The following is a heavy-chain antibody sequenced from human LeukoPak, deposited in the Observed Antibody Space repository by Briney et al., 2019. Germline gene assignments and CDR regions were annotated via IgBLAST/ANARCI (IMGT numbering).Heavy chain of an antibody. V-gene: IGHV1-2*02. CDR1: EYTFTGYY. Sequence: GASVKVSCKTSEYTFTGYYMHWVRLAPGQGLEWMGWINPNSGATDYAQKFQDRVTMTRDTSINTAYMELSILRSDDTAVYYCARGFGSRGIDYSGQGTLVTVSS. D-gene: IGHD2-2*01. CDR2: INPNSGAT. CDR3: ARGFGSRGIDY. J-gene: IGHJ4*02.